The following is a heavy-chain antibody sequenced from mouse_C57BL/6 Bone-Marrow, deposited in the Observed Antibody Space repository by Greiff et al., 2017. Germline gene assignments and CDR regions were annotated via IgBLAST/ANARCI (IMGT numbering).Heavy chain of an antibody. Sequence: EVQVVESGPELVKPGASVKISCKASGYSFTDYNMNWVKQSNGKSLEWIGVINPNYGTTSYNQKFKGKATLTVDQSSSTAYMQLNSLTSEDSAVYYCARGGYSNYDPFFDYWGQGTTLTVSS. CDR2: INPNYGTT. V-gene: IGHV1-39*01. D-gene: IGHD2-5*01. CDR3: ARGGYSNYDPFFDY. J-gene: IGHJ2*01. CDR1: GYSFTDYN.